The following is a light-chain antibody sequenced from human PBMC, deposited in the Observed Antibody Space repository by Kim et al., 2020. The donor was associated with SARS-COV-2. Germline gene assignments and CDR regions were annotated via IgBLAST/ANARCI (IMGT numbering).Light chain of an antibody. CDR1: Y. CDR2: GAS. CDR3: QPFGHSPKV. V-gene: IGKV3-20*01. Sequence: YLAWYQQKPAQPPTVLIHGASSSAPGISDRFSGSGSGTHFTLSISGLEPDDVAVYYCQPFGHSPKVFGQGPPVDIK. J-gene: IGKJ1*01.